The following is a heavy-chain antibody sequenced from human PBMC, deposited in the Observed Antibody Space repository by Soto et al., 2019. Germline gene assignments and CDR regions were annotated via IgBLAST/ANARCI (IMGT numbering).Heavy chain of an antibody. CDR3: ARGLSPGGGAFDY. V-gene: IGHV1-46*01. D-gene: IGHD3-16*01. Sequence: QVQLVQSGAEVKKPGASVKVSCKASGYTFTRYYMHWVRQAPGQGLEWMGIINPSGGSTSYAQKFQGRETINRNTSTSTVYMELSSLRSEDTAVYYCARGLSPGGGAFDYWGQGTLVTVSS. CDR2: INPSGGST. CDR1: GYTFTRYY. J-gene: IGHJ4*02.